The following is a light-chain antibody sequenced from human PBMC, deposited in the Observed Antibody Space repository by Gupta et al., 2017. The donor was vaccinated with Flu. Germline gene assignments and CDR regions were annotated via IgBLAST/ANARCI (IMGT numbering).Light chain of an antibody. Sequence: DIQMTQSPSTLSASVGDTVTITCRASQSLGRWLAWYQQRPGQAPRLLMYKASSLESGVPSRFSGDGSGTFFTLSITDLQPDDVATYYCQQDGSAPFTFGGGTKVEIK. CDR2: KAS. J-gene: IGKJ4*01. CDR3: QQDGSAPFT. V-gene: IGKV1-5*03. CDR1: QSLGRW.